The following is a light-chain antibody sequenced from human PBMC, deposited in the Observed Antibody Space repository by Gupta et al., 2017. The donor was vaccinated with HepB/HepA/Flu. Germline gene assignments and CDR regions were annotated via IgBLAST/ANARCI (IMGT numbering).Light chain of an antibody. V-gene: IGLV2-14*01. CDR2: DVT. CDR3: SSYVISTTLFV. Sequence: QSALTQPASVSGSPGQSITISCTGTSSDVGGSHYVSWYQQHPGKAPKLLIYDVTVRPSGVSDRFSGSKSGNTASLSIAGLQPEEEADYFCSSYVISTTLFVFGSGTKVTVL. CDR1: SSDVGGSHY. J-gene: IGLJ1*01.